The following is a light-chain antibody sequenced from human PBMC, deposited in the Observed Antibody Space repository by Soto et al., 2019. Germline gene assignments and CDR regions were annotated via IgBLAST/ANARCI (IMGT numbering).Light chain of an antibody. V-gene: IGKV1-5*01. CDR3: QQYDSFSKT. CDR1: QSIRSW. CDR2: DAS. Sequence: DIQVTQSPSTLSASVGDRVTITCRASQSIRSWLAWYQQKPGKAPQLLIYDASNLESGVPSRFSGSGSGTEFTLTISSLQPDDFATYYCQQYDSFSKTFGRGTKVDIK. J-gene: IGKJ1*01.